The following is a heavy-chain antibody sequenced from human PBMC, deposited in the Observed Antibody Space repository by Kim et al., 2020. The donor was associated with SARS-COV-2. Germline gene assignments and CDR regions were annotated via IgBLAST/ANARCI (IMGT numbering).Heavy chain of an antibody. CDR1: GFPFNNYA. V-gene: IGHV3-23*01. CDR2: ISGSGGAT. Sequence: GGSLRLSCAASGFPFNNYAMTWVRQAPGKGLEWVSGISGSGGATYYADSVKGRFTISRDSFTNTVYMQINSLRAEDTAVYYCAKSGSYQWGVNYGMYVWGQGTTVKVSS. J-gene: IGHJ6*02. CDR3: AKSGSYQWGVNYGMYV. D-gene: IGHD1-26*01.